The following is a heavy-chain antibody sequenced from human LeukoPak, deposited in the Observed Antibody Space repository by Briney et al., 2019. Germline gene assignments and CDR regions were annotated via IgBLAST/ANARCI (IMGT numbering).Heavy chain of an antibody. D-gene: IGHD3-10*01. J-gene: IGHJ4*02. V-gene: IGHV1-2*02. Sequence: EASVKVSCKASGYTFTGYYMHWVRQAPGQGLEWMGWISPNSGGTNYAQKFQGRVAMTRDTSISTAYMELSSLGSDDTAVYYCARGPPGSQYYSDFWGQGTLVTVSS. CDR2: ISPNSGGT. CDR1: GYTFTGYY. CDR3: ARGPPGSQYYSDF.